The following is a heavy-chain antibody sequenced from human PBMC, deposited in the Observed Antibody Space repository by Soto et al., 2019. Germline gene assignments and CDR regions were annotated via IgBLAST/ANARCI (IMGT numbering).Heavy chain of an antibody. CDR3: ARDYGDYVWYFDY. D-gene: IGHD4-17*01. V-gene: IGHV3-7*04. J-gene: IGHJ4*02. Sequence: GGSLRLSCAASGFTFSSYWMSWVRQAPGKGLEWVANIKQDGSEKYYWDSVKGRFTISRDNAKNSLYLQMNSLRAEDTAVYYCARDYGDYVWYFDYWGQGTLVTVSS. CDR1: GFTFSSYW. CDR2: IKQDGSEK.